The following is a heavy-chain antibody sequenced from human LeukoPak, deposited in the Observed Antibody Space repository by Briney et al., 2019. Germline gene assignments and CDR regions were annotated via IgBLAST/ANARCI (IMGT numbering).Heavy chain of an antibody. CDR2: IYSGGST. Sequence: GGSLRLSCAASGFTVSSNYMSWVRQAPGKGLEWVSVIYSGGSTYYADSVKGRFTISRDNSKNTLYLQMSSLRAEDTAVYYCARVPTSSGWYAEFDYWGQGTLVTVSS. CDR3: ARVPTSSGWYAEFDY. CDR1: GFTVSSNY. J-gene: IGHJ4*02. V-gene: IGHV3-53*01. D-gene: IGHD6-19*01.